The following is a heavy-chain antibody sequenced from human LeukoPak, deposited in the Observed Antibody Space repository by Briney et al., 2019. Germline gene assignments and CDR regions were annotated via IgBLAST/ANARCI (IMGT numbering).Heavy chain of an antibody. CDR3: AKENIHSLDY. D-gene: IGHD2/OR15-2a*01. CDR2: INTDGSST. CDR1: GFTFSNYW. V-gene: IGHV3-74*01. Sequence: GGSLRLSCAASGFTFSNYWMHWVRQAPGKGLVWVSRINTDGSSTDYADSVKGRFTISRDNSKNTLYLQMNSLRAEDTAVYYCAKENIHSLDYWGQGTLVTVSS. J-gene: IGHJ4*02.